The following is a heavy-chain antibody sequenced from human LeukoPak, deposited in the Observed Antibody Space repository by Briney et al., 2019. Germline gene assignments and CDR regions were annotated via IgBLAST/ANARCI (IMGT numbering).Heavy chain of an antibody. D-gene: IGHD5-18*01. CDR1: GGSISSYY. CDR2: IYYSGST. Sequence: SETLSLTCTVSGGSISSYYWSWIRQPPGKGLEWIGYIYYSGSTNYNPSLKSRVTISVDTSKNQFSLKLSSVTAADTAVYYCARDGGYSYGLSLGGAFDIWGQGTMVTVSS. V-gene: IGHV4-59*01. J-gene: IGHJ3*02. CDR3: ARDGGYSYGLSLGGAFDI.